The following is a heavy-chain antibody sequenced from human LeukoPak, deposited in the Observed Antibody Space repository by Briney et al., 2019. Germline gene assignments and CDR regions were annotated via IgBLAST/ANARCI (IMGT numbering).Heavy chain of an antibody. D-gene: IGHD3-10*01. Sequence: GESLTISCQASGYSFTSYWICWARQMTGKSLEWMAIINPGDSDTRYSPSFQCQVTVSADKSISTVYLQWGSLKASDTAMYYCARQPGAGWFDPWGQGTLVTVSS. CDR1: GYSFTSYW. CDR3: ARQPGAGWFDP. J-gene: IGHJ5*02. V-gene: IGHV5-51*01. CDR2: INPGDSDT.